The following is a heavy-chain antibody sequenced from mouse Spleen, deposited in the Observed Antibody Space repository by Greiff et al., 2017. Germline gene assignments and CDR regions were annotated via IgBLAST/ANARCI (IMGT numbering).Heavy chain of an antibody. CDR1: GFNIKDYY. D-gene: IGHD1-1*02. CDR2: IDPENGNT. J-gene: IGHJ3*01. CDR3: VYYGSSFAY. Sequence: EVQLQESGAELVRPGALVKLSCKASGFNIKDYYMHWVKQRPEQGLEWIGWIDPENGNTIYDPKFQGKASITADTSSNTAYLQLSSLTSEDTAVYYCVYYGSSFAYWGQGTLVTVSA. V-gene: IGHV14-1*02.